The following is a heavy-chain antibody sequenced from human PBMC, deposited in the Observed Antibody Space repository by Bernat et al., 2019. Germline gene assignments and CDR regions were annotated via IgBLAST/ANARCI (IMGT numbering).Heavy chain of an antibody. V-gene: IGHV3-53*04. CDR2: IYSGGNT. CDR1: GFTVSTNY. Sequence: EVQLVESGGGLVQPGGSLRVSCAASGFTVSTNYMSWVRQAPGKGLERVSVIYSGGNTYYADSVKGRFTISRHNSKNTLYLQMNSLRPEDTAVYYCARDGAAAGALGDWGQGTLVTVSS. CDR3: ARDGAAAGALGD. J-gene: IGHJ4*02. D-gene: IGHD6-13*01.